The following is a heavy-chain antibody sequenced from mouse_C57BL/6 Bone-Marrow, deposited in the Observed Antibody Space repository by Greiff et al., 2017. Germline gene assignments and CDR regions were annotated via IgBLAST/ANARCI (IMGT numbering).Heavy chain of an antibody. CDR2: IDPSDSYT. Sequence: QVQLQQPGAELVMPGASVKLSCKASGYTFTSYWMHSVKQRPGQGLEWIGEIDPSDSYTNYNQKFKGKSTLTVDKSSSTAYMQFSSLTSEDSAIXYCARRLPHYYAMDYWGQGTSVTVSS. V-gene: IGHV1-69*01. D-gene: IGHD3-2*02. CDR3: ARRLPHYYAMDY. CDR1: GYTFTSYW. J-gene: IGHJ4*01.